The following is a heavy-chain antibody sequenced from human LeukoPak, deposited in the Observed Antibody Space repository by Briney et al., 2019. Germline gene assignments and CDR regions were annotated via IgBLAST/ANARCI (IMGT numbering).Heavy chain of an antibody. J-gene: IGHJ1*01. Sequence: PGGSLRLSCAASGFTFSSYAMNWVRQAPGKGLEWVSAISGGGGSTYYADSVKGRFTISRDNSKNTLYLQMNSLRVEDTAVYYCAKDGVGTYRYFQHWGQGTLVTVSS. CDR3: AKDGVGTYRYFQH. V-gene: IGHV3-23*01. CDR2: ISGGGGST. D-gene: IGHD2-21*01. CDR1: GFTFSSYA.